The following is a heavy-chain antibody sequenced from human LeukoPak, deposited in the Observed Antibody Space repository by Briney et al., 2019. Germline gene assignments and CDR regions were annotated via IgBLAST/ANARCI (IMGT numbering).Heavy chain of an antibody. CDR2: MKEDGSEK. Sequence: QPGGSLRLSGVVSGFTFSDSSMSWVRQAPGKGLEWVAKMKEDGSEKYYVDSVKGRFTISRDNAKNSLYLQMNSLRAEDTAVYYCARAQVGDYDILTGYLTPKYYFDYWGQGTLVTVSS. V-gene: IGHV3-7*01. J-gene: IGHJ4*02. CDR3: ARAQVGDYDILTGYLTPKYYFDY. CDR1: GFTFSDSS. D-gene: IGHD3-9*01.